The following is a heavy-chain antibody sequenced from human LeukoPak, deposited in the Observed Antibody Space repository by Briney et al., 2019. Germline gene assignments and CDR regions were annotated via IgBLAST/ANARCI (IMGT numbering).Heavy chain of an antibody. CDR1: GYRFASYW. CDR3: ARDGTFSSSWYSDGGKFDY. J-gene: IGHJ4*02. CDR2: VYPGDSDT. V-gene: IGHV5-51*01. Sequence: GGSLKISCKGSGYRFASYWVAWVRQMPGKGLEWMGMVYPGDSDTRYSPSFQGQVTISADKSSSTAYLQWSSLKASDTAMYYCARDGTFSSSWYSDGGKFDYWGQGTLVTVSS. D-gene: IGHD6-13*01.